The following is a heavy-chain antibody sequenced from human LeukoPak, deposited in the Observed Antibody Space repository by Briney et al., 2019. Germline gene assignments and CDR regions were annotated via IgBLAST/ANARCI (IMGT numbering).Heavy chain of an antibody. CDR2: ISGSGGST. D-gene: IGHD1-26*01. Sequence: PGGSLRLSCAASGFTFSNYGMAWLRQAPGKGLEWISTISGSGGSTYYADSVKGRFTISRDNSKNTLFLQMNSLRVEDTALYYCAKETSGSYFDYWGQGTLVTVSS. V-gene: IGHV3-23*01. J-gene: IGHJ4*02. CDR1: GFTFSNYG. CDR3: AKETSGSYFDY.